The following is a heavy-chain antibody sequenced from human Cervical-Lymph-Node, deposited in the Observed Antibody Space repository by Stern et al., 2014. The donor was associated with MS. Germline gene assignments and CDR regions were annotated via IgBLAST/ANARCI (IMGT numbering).Heavy chain of an antibody. J-gene: IGHJ6*02. V-gene: IGHV3-15*01. CDR1: GFTFNKAW. CDR3: VTPSGFDYV. CDR2: IKSQTDGGTI. D-gene: IGHD3-10*01. Sequence: EVHLVESGGGLVKPGGSLRLSCTASGFTFNKAWMSWVRQTPGKGLEWVGRIKSQTDGGTIDYSTPVKCRFTLSRNDSTDTLELQINSLTTEDTGVYYCVTPSGFDYVWGQGTTVIVSS.